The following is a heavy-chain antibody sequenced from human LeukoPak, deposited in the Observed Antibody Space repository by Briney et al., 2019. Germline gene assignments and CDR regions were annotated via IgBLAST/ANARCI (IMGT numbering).Heavy chain of an antibody. CDR2: IYYSGST. D-gene: IGHD5-12*01. V-gene: IGHV4-61*01. Sequence: SETLSLTCTVSGGSISSSSYYWSWVRQPPGKGLEWVGYIYYSGSTNYNPSLKSRVTISVDTSKNQFSLKLSSVTAADTAVYYCARPTITSDAFDIWGQGTMVTVSS. CDR1: GGSISSSSYY. CDR3: ARPTITSDAFDI. J-gene: IGHJ3*02.